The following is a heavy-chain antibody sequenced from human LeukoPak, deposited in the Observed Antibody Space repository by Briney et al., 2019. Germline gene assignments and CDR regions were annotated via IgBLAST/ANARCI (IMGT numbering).Heavy chain of an antibody. CDR2: TYYRSKWYN. CDR3: ARGKTYCSSTSCYPSHIDY. CDR1: GDSVSSNSAA. V-gene: IGHV6-1*01. Sequence: SQTLSLTCAISGDSVSSNSAAWNWIRQSPSRGLEWLGRTYYRSKWYNDYAVSVKSRITINPDTSKNQFSLQLNSVTPEDTAVYYCARGKTYCSSTSCYPSHIDYWGQGTLVTVSS. J-gene: IGHJ4*02. D-gene: IGHD2-2*01.